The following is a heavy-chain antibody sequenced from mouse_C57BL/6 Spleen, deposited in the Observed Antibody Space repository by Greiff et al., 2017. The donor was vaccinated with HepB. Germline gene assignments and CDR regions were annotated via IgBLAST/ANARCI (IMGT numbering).Heavy chain of an antibody. D-gene: IGHD1-1*01. CDR2: IYPGDGDT. Sequence: QVQLQQSGPELVKPGASVKISCKASGYAFSSSWMNWVKQRPGTGLEWIGRIYPGDGDTNYNGKFKGKATLTADKSSSTAYMQLSSLTSEDSAVYFCARGVITTVVAPYFDYWGQGTTLTVSS. CDR3: ARGVITTVVAPYFDY. V-gene: IGHV1-82*01. J-gene: IGHJ2*01. CDR1: GYAFSSSW.